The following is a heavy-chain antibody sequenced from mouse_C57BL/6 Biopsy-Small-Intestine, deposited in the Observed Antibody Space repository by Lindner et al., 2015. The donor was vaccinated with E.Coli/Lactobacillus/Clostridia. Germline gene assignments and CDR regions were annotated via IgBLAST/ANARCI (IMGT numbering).Heavy chain of an antibody. CDR1: GYTFTSYD. V-gene: IGHV1-85*01. J-gene: IGHJ3*01. CDR2: IYPRDGST. Sequence: VQLQESGPELVKPGASVKLSCKASGYTFTSYDINWVKQRPGQGLEWIGWIYPRDGSTTYNEKFKGKATLTVDISSSTACMELHSLTSEDSAVYFCGRYDYDGAYWGQGTLVTVSA. CDR3: GRYDYDGAY. D-gene: IGHD2-4*01.